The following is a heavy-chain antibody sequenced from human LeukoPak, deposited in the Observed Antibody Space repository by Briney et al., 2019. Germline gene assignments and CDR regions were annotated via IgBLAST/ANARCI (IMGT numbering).Heavy chain of an antibody. CDR3: AKGSASSLYLLSFWYFDL. D-gene: IGHD6-13*01. J-gene: IGHJ2*01. V-gene: IGHV3-23*01. CDR1: GITFSSYA. CDR2: ISGSGGTT. Sequence: GGSLRLSCAASGITFSSYAMSWVRQAPGKGLEWVSTISGSGGTTYYTDSVKGRFTISRDNSKNTLYLQMNSLRAEDTAVYYRAKGSASSLYLLSFWYFDLWGRCTLVTVSS.